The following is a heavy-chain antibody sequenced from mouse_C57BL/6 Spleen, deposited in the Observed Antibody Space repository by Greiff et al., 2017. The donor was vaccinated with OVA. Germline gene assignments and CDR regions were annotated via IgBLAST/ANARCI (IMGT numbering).Heavy chain of an antibody. Sequence: QVQLQQPGAELVRPGSSVKLSCKASGYTFTSYWMHWVKQRPIQGLEWIGNIDPSDSETHYNQKFKDKATLTVDKSSSTAYMQLSSLTSEDSAVYYCAREGSVVARGAMDDWGQGTSVTVSS. CDR1: GYTFTSYW. J-gene: IGHJ4*01. CDR2: IDPSDSET. D-gene: IGHD1-1*01. V-gene: IGHV1-52*01. CDR3: AREGSVVARGAMDD.